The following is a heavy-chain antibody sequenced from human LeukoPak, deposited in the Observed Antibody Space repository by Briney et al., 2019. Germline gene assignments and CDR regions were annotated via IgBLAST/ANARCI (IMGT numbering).Heavy chain of an antibody. CDR1: GYTFTGSGYY. Sequence: ASVNVFCKTSGYTFTGSGYYIHWVRRAPGQGLEWMGWSNPNSGDTEYAQKFQGRVTMTRDTSISTAFLQLSRLRAEDTAIYYCATIVVSSQYWGQGTQVTVPS. V-gene: IGHV1-2*02. D-gene: IGHD2-15*01. CDR3: ATIVVSSQY. CDR2: SNPNSGDT. J-gene: IGHJ4*02.